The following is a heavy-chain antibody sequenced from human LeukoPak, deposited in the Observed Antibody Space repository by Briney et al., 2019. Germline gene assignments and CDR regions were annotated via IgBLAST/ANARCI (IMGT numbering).Heavy chain of an antibody. V-gene: IGHV4-4*07. J-gene: IGHJ5*02. CDR3: ARDRAGSIVVACDP. CDR2: VYTSGST. D-gene: IGHD2-15*01. Sequence: PSETLSLTCAVSGGSISSYYWSWIRQPARKGLEWIGRVYTSGSTNYNPSLKSRVTMSVDTSKNQFSLKLSSVTAADTAVYYCARDRAGSIVVACDPWGQGTLVTVSS. CDR1: GGSISSYY.